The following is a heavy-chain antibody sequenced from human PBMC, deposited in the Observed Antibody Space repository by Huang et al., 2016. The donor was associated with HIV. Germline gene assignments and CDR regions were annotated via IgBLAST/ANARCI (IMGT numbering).Heavy chain of an antibody. CDR2: IHYSGST. V-gene: IGHV4-59*01. D-gene: IGHD6-13*01. Sequence: QVQLQESGPGLVKPSETLSLTCTVFGASISSYYWSWIRQPPGKGLAWIGYIHYSGSTNYNPSLKSRVTTSVDTSKNQFFLKLSSVTAAETAVYYCARGGPYSRDYYYYGMDVWGQGTTVTVSS. J-gene: IGHJ6*02. CDR3: ARGGPYSRDYYYYGMDV. CDR1: GASISSYY.